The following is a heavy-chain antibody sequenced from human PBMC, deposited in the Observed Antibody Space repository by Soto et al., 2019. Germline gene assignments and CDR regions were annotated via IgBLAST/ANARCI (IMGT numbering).Heavy chain of an antibody. CDR3: ANRPRGVHASFDY. J-gene: IGHJ4*02. V-gene: IGHV3-30*18. CDR1: GFTFSSYG. CDR2: ISYDGSNK. Sequence: GGSLRLSCAASGFTFSSYGMHWVRQAPGKGLEWVAVISYDGSNKYYADSVKGRFTISRDNSKNTLYLQMNSLRAEDTAVYYCANRPRGVHASFDYWGQGTLVTVSS. D-gene: IGHD3-10*01.